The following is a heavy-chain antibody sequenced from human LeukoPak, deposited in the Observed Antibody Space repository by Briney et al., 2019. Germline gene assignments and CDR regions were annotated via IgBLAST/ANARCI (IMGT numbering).Heavy chain of an antibody. CDR2: IWYDGSNK. J-gene: IGHJ4*02. CDR3: ARDRGTNIVNAGLRPGYIDC. Sequence: GGSLRLSCAAAGFTFNTYGMHWLRQAPGKGLEWVALIWYDGSNKYYADSVKGRFTISRDNSRDTLFLQMNSLRVEDSAVYYCARDRGTNIVNAGLRPGYIDCWGQGALVTVSS. D-gene: IGHD5-12*01. V-gene: IGHV3-33*01. CDR1: GFTFNTYG.